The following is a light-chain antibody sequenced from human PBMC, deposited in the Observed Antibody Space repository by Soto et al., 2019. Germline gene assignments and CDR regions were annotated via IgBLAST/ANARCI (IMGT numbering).Light chain of an antibody. Sequence: DIQVTQSPSTLSASAGDRVIITCRASQTINNWLAWYQQKPGKAPNLLIYKASNLESGVPSRFSGSGSGTDFALTISSLQPDDFATYYCQQYFTYPYTFGQGTKLDIK. CDR3: QQYFTYPYT. CDR2: KAS. J-gene: IGKJ2*01. CDR1: QTINNW. V-gene: IGKV1-5*03.